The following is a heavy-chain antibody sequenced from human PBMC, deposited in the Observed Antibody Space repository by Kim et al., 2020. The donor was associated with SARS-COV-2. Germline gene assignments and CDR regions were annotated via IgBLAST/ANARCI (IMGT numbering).Heavy chain of an antibody. J-gene: IGHJ4*02. V-gene: IGHV1-46*01. CDR3: AREGPYVWGSYRRRYFDY. Sequence: AQKFQGRVTMTRDTSTSTVYMGLSSLRSEDTAVYYCAREGPYVWGSYRRRYFDYWGQGTLVTVSS. D-gene: IGHD3-16*02.